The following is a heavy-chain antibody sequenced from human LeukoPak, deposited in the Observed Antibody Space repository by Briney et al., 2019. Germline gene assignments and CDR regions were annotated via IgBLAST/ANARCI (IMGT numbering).Heavy chain of an antibody. CDR3: ARGPYAWGYIDY. CDR1: GGSISSGTYY. Sequence: SSETLSLTCTVSGGSISSGTYYWSWIRQPARRGLEWIGRFYTSGSTNYNPSLKSRVTISVDTSKNQFSLKLSSVTAADTAVYYCARGPYAWGYIDYWGQGTLVTVSS. CDR2: FYTSGST. V-gene: IGHV4-61*02. J-gene: IGHJ4*02. D-gene: IGHD3-16*01.